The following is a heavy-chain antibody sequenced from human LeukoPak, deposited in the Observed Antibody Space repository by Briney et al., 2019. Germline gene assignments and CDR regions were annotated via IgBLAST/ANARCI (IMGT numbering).Heavy chain of an antibody. CDR3: ARGRYSGTTYYFDY. CDR1: GFTFSTSW. Sequence: GGSLRLSCAAPGFTFSTSWMSWVRQVPGKGLEWVANIKKDGSETYYVDSVKGRFTISRDNAKNSLYLQMNSLGAEDTAMYYCARGRYSGTTYYFDYWGQGTLVTVSS. D-gene: IGHD5-12*01. CDR2: IKKDGSET. V-gene: IGHV3-7*03. J-gene: IGHJ4*02.